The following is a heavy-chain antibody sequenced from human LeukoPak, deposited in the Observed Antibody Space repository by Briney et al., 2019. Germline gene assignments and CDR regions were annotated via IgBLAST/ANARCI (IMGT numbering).Heavy chain of an antibody. Sequence: TSETLSLTCTVSGGSISSGGYYWSWIRQHPGKGLEWIGYIYYSGSTYYNPSLKSRVTISVDTSKNQFSLKLSSVTAADTAVYYCARTYYDYVWGSYPRRPHHGMDVWGKGTTVTVSS. CDR2: IYYSGST. CDR3: ARTYYDYVWGSYPRRPHHGMDV. V-gene: IGHV4-31*03. J-gene: IGHJ6*04. CDR1: GGSISSGGYY. D-gene: IGHD3-16*01.